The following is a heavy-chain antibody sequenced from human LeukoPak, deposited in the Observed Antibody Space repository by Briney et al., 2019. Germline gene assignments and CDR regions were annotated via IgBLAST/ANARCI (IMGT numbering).Heavy chain of an antibody. V-gene: IGHV4-59*01. J-gene: IGHJ3*02. CDR2: IFYSGST. CDR1: GGSISSYY. CDR3: ARVGCSRGSCYSDDVDI. Sequence: SETLSLTCTLSGGSISSYYWSWIRQPPRKGLEWIGYIFYSGSTNYNPSPKRRVTISVDTSKNQLSLRLSSVTAADAGVYYCARVGCSRGSCYSDDVDIWGQGTMVTVSS. D-gene: IGHD2-15*01.